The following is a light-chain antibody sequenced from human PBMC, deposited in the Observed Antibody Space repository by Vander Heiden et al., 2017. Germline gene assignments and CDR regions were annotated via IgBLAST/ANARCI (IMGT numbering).Light chain of an antibody. CDR1: QSISSW. CDR3: QQYNSYLGT. Sequence: IHISPSHSTVSAAVGDRVSMTSRASQSISSWLAWYQQKPGKAPKLLIYKASSLESGVPSRFSGSGSGTEFTLTISSLQPDDFATYYCQQYNSYLGTLGQGNKVEIK. V-gene: IGKV1-5*03. CDR2: KAS. J-gene: IGKJ1*01.